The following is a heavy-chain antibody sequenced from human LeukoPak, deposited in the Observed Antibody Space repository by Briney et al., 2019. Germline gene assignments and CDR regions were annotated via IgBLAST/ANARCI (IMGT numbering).Heavy chain of an antibody. V-gene: IGHV1-69*05. CDR3: AASTHYGSGSWYYFDY. CDR2: IIPIFGTA. D-gene: IGHD3-10*01. CDR1: GGTFSSYA. Sequence: ASVKVSCKASGGTFSSYAISWVRQAPGQGLEWMGGIIPIFGTANYAQKFQGRVTITTDESTSTAYMELSSLRSEDTAVYYCAASTHYGSGSWYYFDYWGQGTLVTVSS. J-gene: IGHJ4*02.